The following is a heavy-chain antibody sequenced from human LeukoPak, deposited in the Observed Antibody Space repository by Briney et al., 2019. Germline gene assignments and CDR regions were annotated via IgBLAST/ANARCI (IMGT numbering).Heavy chain of an antibody. V-gene: IGHV3-11*01. CDR3: ARFLVAADLVAFDY. CDR2: ISSSGSTI. Sequence: GGSLRLSCAASGFTFSDYYMSWIRQAPGKGLEWVSYISSSGSTIYYADSVEGRFTISRDNAKNSLYLQMNSLRAEDTAVYYCARFLVAADLVAFDYWGQGTLVTVSS. CDR1: GFTFSDYY. D-gene: IGHD6-13*01. J-gene: IGHJ4*02.